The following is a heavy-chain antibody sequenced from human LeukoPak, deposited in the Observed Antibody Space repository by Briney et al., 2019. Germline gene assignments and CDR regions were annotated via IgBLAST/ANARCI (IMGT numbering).Heavy chain of an antibody. CDR1: GGSISSSSYY. Sequence: SETLSLTCTVSGGSISSSSYYWGWIRQPPGKGLEWIGSIYYSGSTYYNPSLKSRVTISVDTSKNQFSLKLSSVTAADTAVYYCARVLLGYCSGGSCYYRGGYFDYWGQGTLVTVSS. D-gene: IGHD2-15*01. J-gene: IGHJ4*02. CDR3: ARVLLGYCSGGSCYYRGGYFDY. CDR2: IYYSGST. V-gene: IGHV4-39*07.